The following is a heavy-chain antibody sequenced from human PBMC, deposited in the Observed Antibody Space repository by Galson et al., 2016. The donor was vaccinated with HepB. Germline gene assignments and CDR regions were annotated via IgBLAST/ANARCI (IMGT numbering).Heavy chain of an antibody. CDR3: AKDSRRGSGTRWVNWFDP. D-gene: IGHD3-10*01. V-gene: IGHV3-9*01. Sequence: SLRLSCAASGFTFDDYAMHWVRQAPGKGLEWVSGSSWSGDSVLYAASMKGRFTISRGNAKNSLYLQVNSLRAEETAIYYCAKDSRRGSGTRWVNWFDPWGQGTLVTVSS. CDR2: SSWSGDSV. CDR1: GFTFDDYA. J-gene: IGHJ5*02.